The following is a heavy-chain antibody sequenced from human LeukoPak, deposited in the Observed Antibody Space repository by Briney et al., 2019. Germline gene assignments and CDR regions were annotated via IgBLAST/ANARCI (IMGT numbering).Heavy chain of an antibody. Sequence: SETLSLTCTVSGGSISSYYWSWIRQPPGKGLEWIGYIYYSGSTNYNPSLKSRVTISVDTSKNQFSLKLSSVTAADTAVYYCAKQVSGQWLTPDSGWGQGTLVTVSS. V-gene: IGHV4-59*01. J-gene: IGHJ4*02. CDR3: AKQVSGQWLTPDSG. CDR2: IYYSGST. CDR1: GGSISSYY. D-gene: IGHD6-19*01.